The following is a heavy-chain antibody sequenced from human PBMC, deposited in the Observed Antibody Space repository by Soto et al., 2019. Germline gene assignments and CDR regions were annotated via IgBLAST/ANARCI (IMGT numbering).Heavy chain of an antibody. D-gene: IGHD3-22*01. Sequence: ASVKVSCKASGYTFTGYYMHWVRQAPGQGLEWMGWINPNSGSTNYAQRFHDWVTMTRDTSISTAYMELRRLTSDDTAVYFCARGAGQTTMIIRGTPITSRWFDTWGQGTLVTVSS. V-gene: IGHV1-2*04. J-gene: IGHJ5*02. CDR2: INPNSGST. CDR3: ARGAGQTTMIIRGTPITSRWFDT. CDR1: GYTFTGYY.